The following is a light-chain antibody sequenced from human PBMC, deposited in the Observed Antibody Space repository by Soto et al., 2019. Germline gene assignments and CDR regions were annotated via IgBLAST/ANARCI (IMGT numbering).Light chain of an antibody. V-gene: IGKV1-39*01. CDR2: SST. J-gene: IGKJ1*01. CDR3: QQSHSAPT. Sequence: DIQMTQSPSSLSASVGDEVTITCRASQTIMTYLNWYQLKPGKPPRLLIRSSTTLQDGVPSRFTGSGSGTEFALTIGSLQPEDFASYYCQQSHSAPTFGQGTKV. CDR1: QTIMTY.